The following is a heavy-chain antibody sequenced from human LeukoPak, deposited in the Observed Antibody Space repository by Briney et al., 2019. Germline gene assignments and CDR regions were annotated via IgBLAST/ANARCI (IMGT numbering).Heavy chain of an antibody. V-gene: IGHV4-4*07. CDR1: VAFTTYDY. CDR2: IHTTGST. Sequence: SETLSLTCSVSVAFTTYDYWNWIRQPAGKAPEWIGRIHTTGSTNYNPSLKSRLTMTLDKSKKQFSLKVTSMTAADTALYYCARGGGNRHFDSWGQGILVTVSS. J-gene: IGHJ4*02. D-gene: IGHD2-15*01. CDR3: ARGGGNRHFDS.